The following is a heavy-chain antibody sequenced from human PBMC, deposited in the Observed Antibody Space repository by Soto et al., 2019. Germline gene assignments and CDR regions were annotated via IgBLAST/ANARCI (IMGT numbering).Heavy chain of an antibody. D-gene: IGHD5-18*01. V-gene: IGHV4-34*01. J-gene: IGHJ4*02. CDR1: GGSFSGYY. CDR3: ARGIPDTAMATEIDY. CDR2: INHSGST. Sequence: PSETLSLTCAVYGGSFSGYYWSWIRQPPGKGLEWIGEINHSGSTNYNPSLKSRVTISVDTSKNQFSLKLSSVTAADTAVYYCARGIPDTAMATEIDYWGQGTLVTVS.